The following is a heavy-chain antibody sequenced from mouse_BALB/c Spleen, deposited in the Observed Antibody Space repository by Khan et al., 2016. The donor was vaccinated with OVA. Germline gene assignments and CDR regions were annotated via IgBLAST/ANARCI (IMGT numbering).Heavy chain of an antibody. V-gene: IGHV5-6*01. Sequence: EVELVESGGDLVKPGGSLKLSCAASGFTFSSYSMSWVRQTPDKRLEWVATISSGGDYTYYPDNVKGRFTLSRDNANNTLYLEMSSLKSEDTAMYDCASHLTGSFAYWGQGTLVTVSA. J-gene: IGHJ3*01. CDR3: ASHLTGSFAY. CDR2: ISSGGDYT. CDR1: GFTFSSYS. D-gene: IGHD4-1*01.